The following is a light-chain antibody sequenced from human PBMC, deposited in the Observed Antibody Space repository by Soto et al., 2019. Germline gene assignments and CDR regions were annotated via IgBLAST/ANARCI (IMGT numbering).Light chain of an antibody. CDR3: QSYDSSQSDFYV. V-gene: IGLV1-40*01. CDR1: SSNIGAGYD. Sequence: QSVLTQPPSVSGAPGQRVTISCTGSSSNIGAGYDVHWYQQLPGTAPKLLIYGNSNRPSGVPDRFSGSKSGTSASLAITWLQAEDEADYYCQSYDSSQSDFYVSGTGTKLTVL. J-gene: IGLJ1*01. CDR2: GNS.